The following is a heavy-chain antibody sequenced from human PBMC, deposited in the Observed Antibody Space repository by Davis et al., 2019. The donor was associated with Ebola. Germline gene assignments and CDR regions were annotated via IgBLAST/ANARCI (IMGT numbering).Heavy chain of an antibody. D-gene: IGHD2-8*02. CDR3: ARAPVGYCTGGVCYYYYGMDV. J-gene: IGHJ6*02. V-gene: IGHV4-59*12. CDR2: IYYSGST. CDR1: GGSISSYY. Sequence: MPSETLSLTCTVSGGSISSYYWSWIRQPPGKGLEWIGYIYYSGSTNYNPSLKSRVTISVDTSKNQFSLKLSSVTAADTAVYYCARAPVGYCTGGVCYYYYGMDVWGQGTTVTVSS.